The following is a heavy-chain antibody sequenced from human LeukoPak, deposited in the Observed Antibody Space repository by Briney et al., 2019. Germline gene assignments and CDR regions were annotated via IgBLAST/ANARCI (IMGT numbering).Heavy chain of an antibody. J-gene: IGHJ2*01. Sequence: SQTLSLTCTVSGGSISSGDYYWSWIRQPPGKGLEWIGYIYYSGSTYYNPSLKSRVTISVDTSKNQFSLKLSSVTAADTAVYYCARVPVFEWLLGTYSYFDLWCRGTLVTVFS. CDR2: IYYSGST. CDR1: GGSISSGDYY. D-gene: IGHD3-3*01. CDR3: ARVPVFEWLLGTYSYFDL. V-gene: IGHV4-30-4*08.